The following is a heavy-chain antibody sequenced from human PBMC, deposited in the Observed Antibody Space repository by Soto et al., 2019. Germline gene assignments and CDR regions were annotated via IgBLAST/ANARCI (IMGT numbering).Heavy chain of an antibody. D-gene: IGHD1-1*01. Sequence: QVQLVESGEGVVQPGRSLRLSCAASGFTFSSYGMHWVRQAPGKRLEWVAVISYDGSNKYYADSVKGRFTISRDNSKNTLYLQMNSLRADDTAVYYCATLYNWNDLDGMDVWGQGTTVTVSS. CDR1: GFTFSSYG. J-gene: IGHJ6*02. CDR3: ATLYNWNDLDGMDV. V-gene: IGHV3-30*03. CDR2: ISYDGSNK.